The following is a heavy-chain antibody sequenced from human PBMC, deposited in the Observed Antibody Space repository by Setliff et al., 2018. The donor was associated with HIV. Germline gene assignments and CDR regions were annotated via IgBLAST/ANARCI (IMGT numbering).Heavy chain of an antibody. CDR2: TLPMFGTT. V-gene: IGHV1-69*13. Sequence: SVKVSCKASGGTFSMFAISWVRQAPGQGLEWMGGTLPMFGTTDYAQKLQGRVTITADESTSTTYMELSSLRSEDTAIYYCARGRLSWSPDFWGQGTLVTVSS. CDR3: ARGRLSWSPDF. J-gene: IGHJ4*02. CDR1: GGTFSMFA.